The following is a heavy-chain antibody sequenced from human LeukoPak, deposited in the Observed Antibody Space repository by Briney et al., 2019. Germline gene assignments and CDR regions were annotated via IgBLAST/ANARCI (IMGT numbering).Heavy chain of an antibody. CDR2: IRYDGSNK. J-gene: IGHJ6*03. D-gene: IGHD6-13*01. V-gene: IGHV3-30*02. CDR3: AKAAGTNYYYYMDV. Sequence: PGGSLRLSCAASGFTFSSYGMHWVRQAPGKGLEWVAFIRYDGSNKYYADSVKGRFTISRDNSKNTLYLQMNSLRVEDTAVYYCAKAAGTNYYYYMDVWGKGTTVTISS. CDR1: GFTFSSYG.